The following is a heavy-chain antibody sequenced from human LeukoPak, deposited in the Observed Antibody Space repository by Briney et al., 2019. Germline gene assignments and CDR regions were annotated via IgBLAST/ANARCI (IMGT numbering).Heavy chain of an antibody. CDR1: GGSFSGYY. CDR3: ASSVRGHSSSWPH. D-gene: IGHD6-13*01. CDR2: INHSGST. J-gene: IGHJ1*01. Sequence: PSETLSLTCAVYGGSFSGYYWSWIRQPPGKGLEWIGEINHSGSTNYNLSLKSGVPIFSDTSKNQFSLKLRSVTAADTAVYYGASSVRGHSSSWPHWGQGTLVTVSS. V-gene: IGHV4-34*01.